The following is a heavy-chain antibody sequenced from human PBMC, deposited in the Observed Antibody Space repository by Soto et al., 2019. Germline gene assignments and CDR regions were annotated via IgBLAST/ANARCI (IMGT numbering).Heavy chain of an antibody. J-gene: IGHJ3*02. Sequence: EASVKVSCKASGGTFSSYAISWVRQAPGQGLEWMGGIIPIFGTANYAQKFQGRVTITADESTSTAYMELSSLRSEDTAVYYCARRPRFGAFDIWGQGTMVTVSS. D-gene: IGHD3-16*01. CDR3: ARRPRFGAFDI. V-gene: IGHV1-69*13. CDR2: IIPIFGTA. CDR1: GGTFSSYA.